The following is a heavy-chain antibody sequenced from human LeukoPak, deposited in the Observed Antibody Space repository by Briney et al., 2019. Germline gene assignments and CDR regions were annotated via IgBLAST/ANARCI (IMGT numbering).Heavy chain of an antibody. D-gene: IGHD2-2*02. V-gene: IGHV4-39*01. CDR2: IYYSGST. CDR3: ASTDCSSTSCYTPFDY. CDR1: GGSISSSSYS. J-gene: IGHJ4*02. Sequence: SETLSLTCTVSGGSISSSSYSWGWIRQPPGKGLEWIGSIYYSGSTYYNPSLKSRVTISVDTSKNQFSLKLSSVTAADTAVYYCASTDCSSTSCYTPFDYWGQGTLVTVSS.